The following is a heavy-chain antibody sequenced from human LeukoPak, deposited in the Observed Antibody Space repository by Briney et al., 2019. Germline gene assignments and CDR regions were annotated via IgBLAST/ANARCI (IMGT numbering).Heavy chain of an antibody. Sequence: ASVKVSCKASGYTFTGYYMHWVRQAPGQGLGWMGWINPNSGGTNYAQKLQGRVTMTTDTSTSTAYMELRSLRSDDTAVYYCARVSPAGTNYGMDVWGQGTTVTVSS. V-gene: IGHV1-2*02. D-gene: IGHD6-13*01. CDR3: ARVSPAGTNYGMDV. J-gene: IGHJ6*02. CDR1: GYTFTGYY. CDR2: INPNSGGT.